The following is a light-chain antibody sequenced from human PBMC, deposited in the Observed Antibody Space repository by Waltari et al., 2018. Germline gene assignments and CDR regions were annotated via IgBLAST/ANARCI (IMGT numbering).Light chain of an antibody. CDR2: EVN. CDR3: SSYAGTKNPYV. Sequence: QSALTQPPSASGSAGQSVTISCTGTSSDIGGYNFVSSYQQHPGKVPKLIISEVNKRPSGVPDRFSGSKSGNTASLTVSGLQAEDEADYYCSSYAGTKNPYVFGTGTKVTVL. CDR1: SSDIGGYNF. J-gene: IGLJ1*01. V-gene: IGLV2-8*01.